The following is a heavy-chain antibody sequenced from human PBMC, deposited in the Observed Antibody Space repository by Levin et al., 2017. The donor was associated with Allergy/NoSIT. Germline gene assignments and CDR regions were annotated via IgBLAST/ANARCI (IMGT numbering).Heavy chain of an antibody. CDR2: ISYDGSNQ. D-gene: IGHD2-2*01. J-gene: IGHJ3*02. CDR1: GFTFSNYG. Sequence: GGSLRLSCAASGFTFSNYGMHWVRQAPGKGLEWVAVISYDGSNQYYEDSVKGRFTISRDNSKNTLYLQVNSLRPDDTAVYYCAKVHCSTTSCLWADAFDIWGQGTMVIVSS. CDR3: AKVHCSTTSCLWADAFDI. V-gene: IGHV3-30*18.